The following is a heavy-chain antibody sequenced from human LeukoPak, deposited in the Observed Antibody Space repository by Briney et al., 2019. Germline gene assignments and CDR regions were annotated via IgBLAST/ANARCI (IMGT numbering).Heavy chain of an antibody. Sequence: SETLSLTCAVSGGSISSGGYSWSWIRQPPGKGLEWIGYIYHSGSTYYNPSLKSRVTISVDRSKNQFSLKLNSVTAADTAVYYCARAYCGGDCYSGGPIDYWGQGTLVTVSS. D-gene: IGHD2-21*02. CDR2: IYHSGST. CDR1: GGSISSGGYS. V-gene: IGHV4-30-2*01. J-gene: IGHJ4*02. CDR3: ARAYCGGDCYSGGPIDY.